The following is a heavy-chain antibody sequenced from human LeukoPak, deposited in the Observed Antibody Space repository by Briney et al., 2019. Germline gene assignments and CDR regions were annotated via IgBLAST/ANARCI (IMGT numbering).Heavy chain of an antibody. CDR3: AKSPYSSAWGAFDI. V-gene: IGHV3-23*01. J-gene: IGHJ3*02. Sequence: GGSLRLSCAASGFSLSSYAMSWVRRPPGKGLEWVSTFSGSGGSAYYADCVWGRFTISGENSQNTLYLEVNSLRAEDTAVYYCAKSPYSSAWGAFDIWGQGTMVTVSS. CDR1: GFSLSSYA. D-gene: IGHD6-19*01. CDR2: FSGSGGSA.